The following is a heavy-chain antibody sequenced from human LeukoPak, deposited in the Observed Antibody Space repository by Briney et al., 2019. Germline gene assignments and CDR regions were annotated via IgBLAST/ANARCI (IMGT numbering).Heavy chain of an antibody. V-gene: IGHV3-23*01. J-gene: IGHJ4*02. CDR3: AKAGNYYDSSGRDY. CDR2: ISGSGGST. CDR1: GFTFSSYA. D-gene: IGHD3-22*01. Sequence: GGSLRLSCAASGFTFSSYAMSWVRQAPGKGLEWVSAISGSGGSTYYADSEKGRFTISRDNSKNTLCLQMNSLRAEDTAVYYCAKAGNYYDSSGRDYWGQGTLVTVSS.